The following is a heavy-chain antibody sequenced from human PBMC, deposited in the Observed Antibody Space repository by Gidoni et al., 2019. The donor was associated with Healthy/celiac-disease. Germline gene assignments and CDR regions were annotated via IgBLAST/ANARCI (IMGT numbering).Heavy chain of an antibody. CDR1: GFTFSSYW. Sequence: EVQLVESGGGLVQPGGSLRVSCAASGFTFSSYWMSWVRQAPGKGLEWVANIKQDGSEKYYVDSVKGRFTISRDNAKNSLYLQMNSLRAEDTAVYYCARVGVVVPAAINFDYWGQGTLVTVSS. V-gene: IGHV3-7*01. J-gene: IGHJ4*02. CDR3: ARVGVVVPAAINFDY. CDR2: IKQDGSEK. D-gene: IGHD2-2*01.